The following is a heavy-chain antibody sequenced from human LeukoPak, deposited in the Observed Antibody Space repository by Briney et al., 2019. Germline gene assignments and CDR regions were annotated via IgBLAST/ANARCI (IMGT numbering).Heavy chain of an antibody. D-gene: IGHD2-8*02. V-gene: IGHV4-30-2*01. CDR1: GGSISSGGYY. CDR2: IYHRGST. CDR3: ARDPGGGWFDP. J-gene: IGHJ5*02. Sequence: SETLSLTCTVSGGSISSGGYYWTWLRQPPGKGPEWIVYIYHRGSTYYTPSLKRRVILSVDMSKNQFSLKLSSVTAADTAVYYCARDPGGGWFDPWGQGTLVTVSS.